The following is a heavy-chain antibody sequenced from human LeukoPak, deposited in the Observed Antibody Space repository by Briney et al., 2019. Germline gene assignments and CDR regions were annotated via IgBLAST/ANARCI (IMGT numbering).Heavy chain of an antibody. CDR2: IQYNGNKK. V-gene: IGHV3-30*02. CDR1: GFTFSNYG. J-gene: IGHJ6*03. D-gene: IGHD3-3*01. CDR3: AKDFHNFWRGYYGFHYYMDV. Sequence: PGGSLRLSCVASGFTFSNYGMHWVRQAPGRGLEWVTFIQYNGNKKYYGDAVKGRFTVSRDNSKNTLYLEMSNVGSEDTAVYHCAKDFHNFWRGYYGFHYYMDVWGKGTPVTVSS.